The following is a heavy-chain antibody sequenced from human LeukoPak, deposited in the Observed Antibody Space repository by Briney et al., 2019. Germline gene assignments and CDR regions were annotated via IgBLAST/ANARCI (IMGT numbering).Heavy chain of an antibody. V-gene: IGHV5-51*01. D-gene: IGHD2-21*02. CDR1: GSRFTSYW. CDR3: ARRVVVTARDAFDI. Sequence: GGSLEISWKGSGSRFTSYWIGWVRQLPGKGLGWVGIIYPCDSDPRYSPSFQGQVTISADKSISTAYLQWSSLKASDTAMYYCARRVVVTARDAFDIWGQGTMVTVSS. CDR2: IYPCDSDP. J-gene: IGHJ3*02.